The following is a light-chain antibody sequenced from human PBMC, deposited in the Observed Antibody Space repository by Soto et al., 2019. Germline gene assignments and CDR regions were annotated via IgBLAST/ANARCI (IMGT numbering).Light chain of an antibody. CDR2: DVS. CDR3: SSQTRSSTYV. J-gene: IGLJ1*01. V-gene: IGLV2-14*01. Sequence: QSALTQPASVSGSPGQSITISCTGTSSDVGGYNYVSWYQQHPGKAPKLMIYDVSNRPSGASNRFSGSKSGNTASLTISGLQAEDDADYYCSSQTRSSTYVFGTGTKLTVL. CDR1: SSDVGGYNY.